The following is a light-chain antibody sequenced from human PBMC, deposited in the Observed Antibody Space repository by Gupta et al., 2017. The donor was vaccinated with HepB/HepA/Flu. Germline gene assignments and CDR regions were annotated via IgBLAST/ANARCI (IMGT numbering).Light chain of an antibody. CDR2: SGS. CDR1: QSLLHSNGYNY. CDR3: KQDLQTRT. J-gene: IGKJ1*01. V-gene: IGKV2-28*01. Sequence: DIVMTQSPLSLPVTPGEPASISCRSSQSLLHSNGYNYLDWQLQKPGQTPQLFIDSGSNRASGVTDRFSGCGSGTDFTLKSSRVEDEDVGVYYCKQDLQTRTFGQGTKVEIK.